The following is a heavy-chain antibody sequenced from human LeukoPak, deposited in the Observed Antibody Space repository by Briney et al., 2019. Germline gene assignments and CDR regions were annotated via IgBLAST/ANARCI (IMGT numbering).Heavy chain of an antibody. CDR3: ARGRFNYDSTGYSSFYY. D-gene: IGHD3-22*01. V-gene: IGHV3-9*01. J-gene: IGHJ4*02. CDR1: GFTFDDYA. CDR2: ISWNSGSI. Sequence: GGSLRLSCAASGFTFDDYAMHWVRQAPGKGLEWVSGISWNSGSIGYADSVKGRFTISRDNAKTSVYLQMNSLRAEDTAVYYCARGRFNYDSTGYSSFYYWGQGTLVTVSS.